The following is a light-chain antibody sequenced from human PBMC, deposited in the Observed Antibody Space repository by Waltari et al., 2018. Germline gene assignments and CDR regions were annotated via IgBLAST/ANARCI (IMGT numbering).Light chain of an antibody. CDR2: EVS. CDR3: TSYTSISTRV. CDR1: SSDVGGYNH. J-gene: IGLJ3*02. V-gene: IGLV2-14*01. Sequence: QSALTQPASVSGSPGQSITISCTGTSSDVGGYNHVSWYQQLPGKTPKLIISEVSNRPAGVSDRCSGSKSGNTASLTISGLQAEDEADYYCTSYTSISTRVFGGGTKLTVL.